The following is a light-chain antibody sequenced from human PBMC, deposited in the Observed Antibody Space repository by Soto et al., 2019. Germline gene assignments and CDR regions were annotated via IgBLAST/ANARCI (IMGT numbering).Light chain of an antibody. V-gene: IGLV1-44*01. Sequence: QSVLTQPPSASGTPGQRVTIACAGSSANIGSNTVNWYQQLPGTAPKRLIYSNNQRPSWVPDRLSGSKSGTSASLAISGLQSEDEADFYCAALDDSLNGDVFGTGTKLTVL. J-gene: IGLJ1*01. CDR3: AALDDSLNGDV. CDR1: SANIGSNT. CDR2: SNN.